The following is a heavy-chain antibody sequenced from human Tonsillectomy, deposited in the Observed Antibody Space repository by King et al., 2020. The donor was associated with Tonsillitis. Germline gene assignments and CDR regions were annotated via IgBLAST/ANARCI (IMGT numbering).Heavy chain of an antibody. D-gene: IGHD6-19*01. CDR2: IDPDSGRA. CDR3: ARDTGGWRSFDF. CDR1: GYSFSGYS. V-gene: IGHV1-2*06. J-gene: IGHJ4*02. Sequence: LVQSGAEVRKPGASVKVSCQASGYSFSGYSIHWVRQAPGQGLEWMGRIDPDSGRADYPMRFEGRVTMTRDTSISTAFLELSRLKSDDTALYFCARDTGGWRSFDFWGQGTLVTVSS.